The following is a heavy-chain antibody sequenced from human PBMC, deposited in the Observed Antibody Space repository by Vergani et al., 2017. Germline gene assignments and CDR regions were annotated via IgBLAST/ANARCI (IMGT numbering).Heavy chain of an antibody. CDR3: TTDVVGVGDPGYYYYYYMDV. Sequence: EVQLVESGGGLVKPGGSLRLSCAASGFTFSNAWMSWVRQAPGKGLEWVGRIKSKTDGGTTDYAAPVKGRFTISRDDSKNTLYLQMNSLKTEDTAVYYCTTDVVGVGDPGYYYYYYMDVWGKGTTVTVSS. CDR2: IKSKTDGGTT. D-gene: IGHD2-21*01. J-gene: IGHJ6*03. V-gene: IGHV3-15*01. CDR1: GFTFSNAW.